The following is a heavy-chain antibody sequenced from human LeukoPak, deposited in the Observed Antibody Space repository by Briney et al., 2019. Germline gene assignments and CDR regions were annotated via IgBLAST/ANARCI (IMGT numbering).Heavy chain of an antibody. J-gene: IGHJ4*02. V-gene: IGHV1-8*03. Sequence: VASVKVSCKASGYTFTNYDINWVRQATGQGLEWMGWMNPNSGDTAYAQRFQGRVTITRNTSISTAYMELSSLRSEDTAVYYCAREDYYDSGSNDYWGQGTLVTVSS. CDR2: MNPNSGDT. D-gene: IGHD3-22*01. CDR1: GYTFTNYD. CDR3: AREDYYDSGSNDY.